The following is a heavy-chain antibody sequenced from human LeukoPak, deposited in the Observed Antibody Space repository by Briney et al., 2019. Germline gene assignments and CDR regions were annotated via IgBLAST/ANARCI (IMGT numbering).Heavy chain of an antibody. V-gene: IGHV3-21*01. J-gene: IGHJ4*02. Sequence: GGSLRLSCAASGLTFSSYSMNWVRQAPGKGLEWVSSISSSSNYIYYADSVRGRFTISRGNAKNSLYLQMNSLRAEDTAVYYCARVTHAMVRGVIITEFYFDYWGQGTLVTVSS. CDR2: ISSSSNYI. CDR3: ARVTHAMVRGVIITEFYFDY. D-gene: IGHD3-10*01. CDR1: GLTFSSYS.